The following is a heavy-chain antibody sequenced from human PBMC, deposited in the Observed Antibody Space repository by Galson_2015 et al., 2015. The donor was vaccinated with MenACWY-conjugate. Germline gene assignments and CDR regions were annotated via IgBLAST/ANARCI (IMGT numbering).Heavy chain of an antibody. CDR1: GYSFTSYW. CDR3: ARHGLYCSGGSCYRGPVV. Sequence: QSGAEVKKPGESLKISCKGSGYSFTSYWIGWVRQMPGKGLEWMGIIYPGDSDTRYSPSFQGQVTISADKSISTAYLQWSSLKASDTAMYYCARHGLYCSGGSCYRGPVVWGQGTLVTVSS. CDR2: IYPGDSDT. D-gene: IGHD2-15*01. V-gene: IGHV5-51*01. J-gene: IGHJ4*02.